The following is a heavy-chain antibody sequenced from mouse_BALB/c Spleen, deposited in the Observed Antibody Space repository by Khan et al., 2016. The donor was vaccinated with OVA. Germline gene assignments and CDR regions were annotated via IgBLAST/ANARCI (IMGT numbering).Heavy chain of an antibody. CDR1: GYTFINYW. CDR2: INPSTGYT. D-gene: IGHD1-1*02. V-gene: IGHV1-7*01. Sequence: QVQLQQSGAELAKPWPSVKMSCKASGYTFINYWILWVKQRPGQGLEWIGYINPSTGYTENNQNIKNKATLTAVKTSSTAYMQLSSLTAEDSAVYYCARSGRRWDFDYWGQGTTLTVSS. CDR3: ARSGRRWDFDY. J-gene: IGHJ2*01.